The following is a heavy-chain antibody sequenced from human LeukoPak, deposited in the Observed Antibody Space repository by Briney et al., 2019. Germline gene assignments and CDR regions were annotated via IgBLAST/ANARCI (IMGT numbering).Heavy chain of an antibody. Sequence: GGSLRLSCAASGFTFSSYGMHWVRQAPGKGLEWVAFIRYDGSNKYYADSVKGRFTISRDNSKNTLYLQMNSLRAEDTSVYYCAKDLGDSGPTPDSDYWGQGTLVTVSS. CDR3: AKDLGDSGPTPDSDY. J-gene: IGHJ4*02. V-gene: IGHV3-30*02. D-gene: IGHD1-26*01. CDR2: IRYDGSNK. CDR1: GFTFSSYG.